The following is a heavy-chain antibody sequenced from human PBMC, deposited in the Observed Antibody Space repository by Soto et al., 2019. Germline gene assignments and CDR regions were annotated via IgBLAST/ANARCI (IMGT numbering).Heavy chain of an antibody. CDR3: AKATYGSGTYYLYYYGMDV. CDR2: IWFDGSNK. J-gene: IGHJ6*02. CDR1: GFTFSSYS. D-gene: IGHD3-10*01. V-gene: IGHV3-33*06. Sequence: GGSLRLSCAASGFTFSSYSMNWVRQAPGKGLEWVAVIWFDGSNKYYADSVKGRFTISRDNSRNTLYLQMNSLRAEDTAVYYCAKATYGSGTYYLYYYGMDVWGQGTKVTVSS.